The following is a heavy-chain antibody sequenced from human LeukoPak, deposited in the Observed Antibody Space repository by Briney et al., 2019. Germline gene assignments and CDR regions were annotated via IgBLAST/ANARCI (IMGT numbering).Heavy chain of an antibody. CDR3: TANSGYSFDY. CDR1: GFTFSSYA. V-gene: IGHV3-15*01. CDR2: IKSKADGGTT. Sequence: GGSLRLSCAASGFTFSSYAMTWVRQAPGKGLEWVGRIKSKADGGTTDYAAPVKGRFTISRDDSKNTLFLQMNSLITEDTAVYYCTANSGYSFDYWGQGTLVTVSS. D-gene: IGHD3-22*01. J-gene: IGHJ4*02.